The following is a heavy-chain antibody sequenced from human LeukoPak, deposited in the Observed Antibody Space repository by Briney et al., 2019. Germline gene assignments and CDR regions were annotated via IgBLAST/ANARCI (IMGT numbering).Heavy chain of an antibody. CDR2: IRHDGSNK. J-gene: IGHJ4*02. CDR3: ARDGDSSGSSLDY. V-gene: IGHV3-33*01. Sequence: PGRSLRLSCAASGFTFSNYGIHWVRQAPGKGLEWVAVIRHDGSNKYYADSVKGRVTISRGNSKSTLYLQMNSLRAEDTAVYYCARDGDSSGSSLDYWGQGTLVTVSS. D-gene: IGHD3-22*01. CDR1: GFTFSNYG.